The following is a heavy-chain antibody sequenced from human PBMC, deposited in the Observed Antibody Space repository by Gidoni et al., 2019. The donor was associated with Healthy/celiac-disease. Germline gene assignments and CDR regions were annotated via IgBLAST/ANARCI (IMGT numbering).Heavy chain of an antibody. CDR3: ARNYYDSSGYPLYGMDV. D-gene: IGHD3-22*01. CDR1: GLTFSSYW. Sequence: EVQLVESGGGLVQPGGSLSLSCAASGLTFSSYWMHGVRQAPGKGLVWVSRINSDGSSTSYADSVKGRFTISRDNAKNTLYLQMNSLRAEDTAVYYCARNYYDSSGYPLYGMDVWGQGTTVTVSS. J-gene: IGHJ6*02. V-gene: IGHV3-74*01. CDR2: INSDGSST.